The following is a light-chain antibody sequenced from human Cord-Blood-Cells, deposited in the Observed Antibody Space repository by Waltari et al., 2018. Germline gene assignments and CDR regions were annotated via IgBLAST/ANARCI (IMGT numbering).Light chain of an antibody. CDR2: KAS. CDR3: QKYNSYSWT. J-gene: IGKJ1*01. CDR1: QSISSW. Sequence: DIQMTQSPSTLSASVGDIVTITCRASQSISSWLAWYQQKPGNAPKLLIYKASSLERGVPSRFCGSGSGTEFTLTISSLQPDDFATYYCQKYNSYSWTFGQGTKVEIK. V-gene: IGKV1-5*03.